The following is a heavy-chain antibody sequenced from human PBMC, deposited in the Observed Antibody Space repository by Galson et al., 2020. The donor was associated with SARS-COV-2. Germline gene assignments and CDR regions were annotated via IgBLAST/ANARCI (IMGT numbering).Heavy chain of an antibody. J-gene: IGHJ1*01. Sequence: ASVKVSCKASGYTFSDYYMHWVRQAPGQGLEWMGWINPNSGGTNYAQRFQGRVTMTGDTSISTAYMELTNLRSYDTAVYYCARDRISAPDDFSCCGQGSLVSGSS. V-gene: IGHV1-2*02. CDR1: GYTFSDYY. D-gene: IGHD3-3*01. CDR3: ARDRISAPDDFSC. CDR2: INPNSGGT.